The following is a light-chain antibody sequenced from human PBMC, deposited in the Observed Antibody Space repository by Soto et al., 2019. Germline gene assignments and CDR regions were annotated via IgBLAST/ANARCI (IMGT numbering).Light chain of an antibody. CDR2: DVS. J-gene: IGLJ1*01. CDR1: SSDVGGYNY. Sequence: QSALTQPASVSGSPGQSITIACTGTSSDVGGYNYVSWYQQYPGKAPRLVISDVSNRPSGVSNRFSGSKSGNSASLTISGLQAEDQADYYFSSYTSSSTYVFGTGTKLTVL. CDR3: SSYTSSSTYV. V-gene: IGLV2-14*01.